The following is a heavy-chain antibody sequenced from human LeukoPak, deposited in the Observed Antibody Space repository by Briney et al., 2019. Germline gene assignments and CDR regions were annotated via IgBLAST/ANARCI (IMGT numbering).Heavy chain of an antibody. CDR3: ALLGYCSGGNCYPIDY. V-gene: IGHV1-18*01. CDR1: GYTFTSYG. Sequence: ASVKVSCKASGYTFTSYGISWVRQAPGQGLEWMGWISGYNGNTNYAQKLQGRVTMTTDTSTSTAYMKLRSLRSGDTAVYYCALLGYCSGGNCYPIDYWGQGTLVTVSS. CDR2: ISGYNGNT. J-gene: IGHJ4*02. D-gene: IGHD2-15*01.